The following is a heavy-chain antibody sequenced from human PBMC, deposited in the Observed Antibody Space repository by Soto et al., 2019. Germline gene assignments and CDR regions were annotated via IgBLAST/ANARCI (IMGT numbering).Heavy chain of an antibody. J-gene: IGHJ6*02. D-gene: IGHD2-2*01. CDR3: ATVNRYCSSPRCSYYYGMDV. CDR2: INPNSGGT. Sequence: ASVKVSCKASGYTFTGYYMHWVRQAPGQGLEWMGWINPNSGGTNYAQKFQGRVTMTRDTSISTAYMELSRLRSDDTAVYYCATVNRYCSSPRCSYYYGMDVWGQGTTATVSS. V-gene: IGHV1-2*02. CDR1: GYTFTGYY.